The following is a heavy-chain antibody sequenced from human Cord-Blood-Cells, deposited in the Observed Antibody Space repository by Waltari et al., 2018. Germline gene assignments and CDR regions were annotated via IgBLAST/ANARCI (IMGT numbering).Heavy chain of an antibody. CDR3: AAYSSSSMSHRYYYYYGMDV. V-gene: IGHV3-48*03. J-gene: IGHJ6*02. CDR1: GFTFSSYE. Sequence: EVQLVESGGGLVQPGGSLRLSCAASGFTFSSYEMNWVRQAPGKGLEWVSYISSSGSTIYYADAVKGRFTISRDNAKNSLYLQMNSLRAEDTAVYYCAAYSSSSMSHRYYYYYGMDVWGQGTTVTVSS. CDR2: ISSSGSTI. D-gene: IGHD6-6*01.